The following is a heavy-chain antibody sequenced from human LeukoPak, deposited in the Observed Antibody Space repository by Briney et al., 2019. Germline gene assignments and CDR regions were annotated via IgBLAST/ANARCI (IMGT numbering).Heavy chain of an antibody. CDR1: GYTFTGYS. CDR2: INPNSRGT. CDR3: PRVAGDAYKPDFDY. Sequence: GASVKVSCKASGYTFTGYSMHWVRQAPGQGLEWMGPINPNSRGTNYAKKFQDRVTMTRDTSISTAYMWLSRLRTDDPYVSYSPRVAGDAYKPDFDYWGQGALVTVSS. V-gene: IGHV1-2*05. J-gene: IGHJ4*02. D-gene: IGHD5-24*01.